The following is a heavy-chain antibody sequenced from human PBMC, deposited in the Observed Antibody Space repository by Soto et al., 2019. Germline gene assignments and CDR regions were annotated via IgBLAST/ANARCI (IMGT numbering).Heavy chain of an antibody. CDR1: GFSFSAYS. V-gene: IGHV3-48*02. J-gene: IGHJ4*02. CDR3: AGSYSSGNWYFDY. D-gene: IGHD3-10*01. Sequence: GGSLRLSCAASGFSFSAYSMNWVRQAPGKGLEWIAYTSTSSTTKYYADSVRGRFSISRDNANDLLYLDMDKLRDEDTGIYYCAGSYSSGNWYFDYWGLGTPGTVSS. CDR2: TSTSSTTK.